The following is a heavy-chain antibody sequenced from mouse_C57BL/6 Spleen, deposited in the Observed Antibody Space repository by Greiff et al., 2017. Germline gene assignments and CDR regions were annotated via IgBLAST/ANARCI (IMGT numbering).Heavy chain of an antibody. CDR3: ARSHYGSSPHWYFDV. Sequence: EVQLQQSGPELVKPGASVKISCKASGYTFTDYYMNWVKQSHGKSLEWIGDINPNNGGTSYNQKFKGKATLTVDTSSSTAYMELRSLTSEDSAVYYCARSHYGSSPHWYFDVWGTGTTVTGSS. V-gene: IGHV1-26*01. J-gene: IGHJ1*03. CDR1: GYTFTDYY. D-gene: IGHD1-1*01. CDR2: INPNNGGT.